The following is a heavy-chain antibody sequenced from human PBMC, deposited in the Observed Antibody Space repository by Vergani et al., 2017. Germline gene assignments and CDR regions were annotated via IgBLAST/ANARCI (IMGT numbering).Heavy chain of an antibody. CDR2: IIPIFGTA. Sequence: QVQLVQSGAEVKKPGSSVKVSCKASGGTFSSYAIRWVRQAPGQGLEWMGGIIPIFGTANYAQKFQGRVTITADESTSTAYMELSSLRSEDTAVYYCARAVGDYYDSSGTHPAAFDIWGQGTMVTVSS. CDR1: GGTFSSYA. J-gene: IGHJ3*02. CDR3: ARAVGDYYDSSGTHPAAFDI. V-gene: IGHV1-69*01. D-gene: IGHD3-22*01.